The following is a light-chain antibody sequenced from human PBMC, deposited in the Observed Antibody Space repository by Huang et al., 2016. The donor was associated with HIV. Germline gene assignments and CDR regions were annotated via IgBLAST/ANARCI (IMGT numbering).Light chain of an antibody. V-gene: IGKV3-15*01. CDR1: QTVTNN. CDR3: HQYNNWPPA. J-gene: IGKJ4*01. Sequence: MTQSPATLSMSPGERASLSCRASQTVTNNLAWYQHKPGQAPRVLIYGASTRAAGGPARFSGSGSGTDFTLTISSLQSEDFAIYYCHQYNNWPPAFGGGTKVEI. CDR2: GAS.